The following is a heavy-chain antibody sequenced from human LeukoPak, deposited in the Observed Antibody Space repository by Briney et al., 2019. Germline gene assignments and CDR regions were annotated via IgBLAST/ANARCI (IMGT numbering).Heavy chain of an antibody. CDR3: ARDRVYYGSGTDY. Sequence: AASVKVSCKASGGTFSSYAISWVRLAPGQGLEWMGRIIPILGIANYAQKFQGRVTITADKSTSTAYMELSSLRSEDTAVYYCARDRVYYGSGTDYWGQGTLVTVSS. V-gene: IGHV1-69*04. J-gene: IGHJ4*02. D-gene: IGHD3-3*01. CDR1: GGTFSSYA. CDR2: IIPILGIA.